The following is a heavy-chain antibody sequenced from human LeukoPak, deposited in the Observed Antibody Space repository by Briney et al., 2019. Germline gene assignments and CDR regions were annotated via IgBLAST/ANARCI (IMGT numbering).Heavy chain of an antibody. D-gene: IGHD2/OR15-2a*01. Sequence: GESLKISCKGSGYSFTSYWIGWVRQMPGKGLEWMGIIYPGDSDTRYSPSFQGQVTISADKSISTAYLQWSSLKASDTAMYYCVRIYGDYYYYVDVWGKGTTVTVSS. J-gene: IGHJ6*03. V-gene: IGHV5-51*01. CDR3: VRIYGDYYYYVDV. CDR2: IYPGDSDT. CDR1: GYSFTSYW.